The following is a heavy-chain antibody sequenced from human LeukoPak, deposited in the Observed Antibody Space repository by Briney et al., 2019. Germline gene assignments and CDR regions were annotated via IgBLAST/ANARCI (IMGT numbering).Heavy chain of an antibody. CDR2: IYPVDSDT. V-gene: IGHV5-51*01. Sequence: GESLKISCKCSGYSFTSYWSGWVRRMPGKGLEWMGIIYPVDSDTSYSPSFQGQFTISADQSISTAYLQWSSLKASDTAMYYCARLWFGELLYLDYWGQGTLVTVSS. CDR1: GYSFTSYW. J-gene: IGHJ4*02. D-gene: IGHD3-10*01. CDR3: ARLWFGELLYLDY.